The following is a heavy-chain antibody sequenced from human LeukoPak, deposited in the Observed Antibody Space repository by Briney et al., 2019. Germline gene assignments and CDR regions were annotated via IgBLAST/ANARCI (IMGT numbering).Heavy chain of an antibody. Sequence: GGSLRLSCAASGFTFSSYGMHWVRQAPGKGLEWVAFIRYDGSNKYYADSVKGRFTISRDNSKNTLYLQMNSLRAEDTAVYYCAKDLPLLTGDHIADWGQGTLVTVSS. J-gene: IGHJ4*02. CDR2: IRYDGSNK. D-gene: IGHD7-27*01. CDR3: AKDLPLLTGDHIAD. CDR1: GFTFSSYG. V-gene: IGHV3-30*02.